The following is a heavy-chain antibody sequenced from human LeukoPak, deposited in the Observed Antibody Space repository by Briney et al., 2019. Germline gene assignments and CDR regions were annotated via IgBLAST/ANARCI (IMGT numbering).Heavy chain of an antibody. V-gene: IGHV4-39*01. J-gene: IGHJ4*02. D-gene: IGHD1-26*01. Sequence: SETLSLTCTVSGGSISSSSYYWGWIRQPPGKGLEWIGSIYYSGSTYYNPSLKSRVTISVDTSKNQFSLKLSSVTAADTAVYYCARVKGGGGSYSPQRTVYFDYWGQGTLVTVSS. CDR1: GGSISSSSYY. CDR2: IYYSGST. CDR3: ARVKGGGGSYSPQRTVYFDY.